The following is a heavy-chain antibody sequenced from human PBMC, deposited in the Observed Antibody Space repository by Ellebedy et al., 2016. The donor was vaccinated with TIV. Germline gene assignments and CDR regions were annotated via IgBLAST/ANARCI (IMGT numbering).Heavy chain of an antibody. D-gene: IGHD2-15*01. Sequence: GGSLRLSCTASGFMLSAYSMNWVRQAPGKGLEWVSYISSSSSTIYYADSVKGRFTISRDNAKNSLYLQMNSLRDEDTAVYYCARVEGYCSGGSCYSAHLLDYWGQGTLVTVSS. J-gene: IGHJ4*02. CDR2: ISSSSSTI. CDR1: GFMLSAYS. CDR3: ARVEGYCSGGSCYSAHLLDY. V-gene: IGHV3-48*02.